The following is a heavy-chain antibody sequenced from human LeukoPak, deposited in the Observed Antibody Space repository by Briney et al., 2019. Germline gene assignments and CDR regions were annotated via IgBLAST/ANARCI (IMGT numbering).Heavy chain of an antibody. CDR2: IYYSGST. CDR1: GGSISSYY. J-gene: IGHJ4*02. CDR3: ARAGFDSSGYYDY. V-gene: IGHV4-59*01. D-gene: IGHD3-22*01. Sequence: PSETLSLTCTASGGSISSYYWSWIRQPPGKGLEWIGYIYYSGSTNYNPSLKSRVTISVDTSKNQFSLKLSSVTAADTAVYYCARAGFDSSGYYDYWGQGTLVTVSS.